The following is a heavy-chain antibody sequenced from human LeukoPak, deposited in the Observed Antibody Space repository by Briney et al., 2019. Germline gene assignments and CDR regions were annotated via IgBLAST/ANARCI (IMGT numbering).Heavy chain of an antibody. CDR1: GYSFTSYW. CDR3: ARQRLGFGESFDI. V-gene: IGHV5-51*01. Sequence: GESLKISCKGSGYSFTSYWIGWVRQMPGKGLEWMGIIYPGDSGTRYSPSFQGQVTISADKSISTAYLQWSSLKASDTAMYYCARQRLGFGESFDIWGQGTTVTVSS. CDR2: IYPGDSGT. J-gene: IGHJ3*02. D-gene: IGHD3-10*01.